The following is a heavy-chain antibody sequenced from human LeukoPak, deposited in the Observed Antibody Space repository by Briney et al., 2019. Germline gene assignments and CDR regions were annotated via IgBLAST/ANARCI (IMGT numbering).Heavy chain of an antibody. V-gene: IGHV1-2*02. J-gene: IGHJ3*02. Sequence: VSVKVSCKASGYTFTGYYMHWVRQAPGQGLEWMGWINPNSGGTNYAQKFQGRVTMTRDTSISTAYMELSRLRSDDTAVFYCARDNYPYAFDIWGLGTMVTVSS. CDR2: INPNSGGT. D-gene: IGHD4-11*01. CDR1: GYTFTGYY. CDR3: ARDNYPYAFDI.